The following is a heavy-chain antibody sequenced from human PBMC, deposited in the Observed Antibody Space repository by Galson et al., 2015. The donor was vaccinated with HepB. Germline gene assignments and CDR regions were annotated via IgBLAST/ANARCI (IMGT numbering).Heavy chain of an antibody. CDR2: INSDGSST. J-gene: IGHJ5*02. CDR3: ARDAQAYPPGWFDP. CDR1: GFTFSSYW. Sequence: SLRLSCAASGFTFSSYWMHWVRQAPGKGLVWVSRINSDGSSTSYADSVKGRFTISRNNAKNTLYLQMNSLRAEDTAVYYCARDAQAYPPGWFDPWGQGTLVTVSS. V-gene: IGHV3-74*01.